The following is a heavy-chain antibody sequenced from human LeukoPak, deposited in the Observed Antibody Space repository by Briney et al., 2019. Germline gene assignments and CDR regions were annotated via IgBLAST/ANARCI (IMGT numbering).Heavy chain of an antibody. CDR2: ISSSGSTI. CDR1: GSPISSYY. Sequence: PSETLSLTCTVSGSPISSYYWSWIRQAPGKGLEWVSYISSSGSTIYYADSVKGRFTISRDNAKNSLYLQMNSLRAEDTAVYYCARDNAVLLWFGSQPGYYYYMDVWGKGTTVTVSS. J-gene: IGHJ6*03. D-gene: IGHD3-10*01. CDR3: ARDNAVLLWFGSQPGYYYYMDV. V-gene: IGHV3-11*04.